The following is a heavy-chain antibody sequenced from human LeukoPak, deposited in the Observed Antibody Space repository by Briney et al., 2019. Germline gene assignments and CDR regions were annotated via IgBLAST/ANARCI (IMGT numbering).Heavy chain of an antibody. J-gene: IGHJ5*02. CDR3: ARDILTGYYQP. CDR1: GFTFSSYW. V-gene: IGHV3-74*01. Sequence: GGSLRLSCAASGFTFSSYWMHGVRQAPGKGLVWVSRINSDGRSTSYADSVKGRFTISRDNAKNTLYLQMNSLRAEDTAVYYCARDILTGYYQPWGQGTLVTVSS. CDR2: INSDGRST. D-gene: IGHD3-9*01.